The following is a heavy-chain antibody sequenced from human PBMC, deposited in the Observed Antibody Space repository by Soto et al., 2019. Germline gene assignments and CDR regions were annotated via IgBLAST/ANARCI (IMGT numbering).Heavy chain of an antibody. CDR3: ARDEGDFGSGYLDY. V-gene: IGHV3-48*01. CDR1: GFTFSSYS. Sequence: EVQLVESGGGLVQPGGSLRLSCAASGFTFSSYSMNWVRQAPGKGLEWVSYISSSSSTIYYADSVKGRFTISRDNAKNSLYLQMNSMRAEDTAVYYCARDEGDFGSGYLDYWGQVSLVTVSS. J-gene: IGHJ4*02. CDR2: ISSSSSTI. D-gene: IGHD3-3*01.